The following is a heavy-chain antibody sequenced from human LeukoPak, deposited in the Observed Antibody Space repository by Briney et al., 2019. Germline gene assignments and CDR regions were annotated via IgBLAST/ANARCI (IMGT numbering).Heavy chain of an antibody. J-gene: IGHJ4*02. Sequence: SETLSLTCAVYGGSFSGYYWSWIRQPPGKGLEWIGEINHSGSTNYNPSLKSRVTISVDTSKNQFSLKLSSVTAADTAVYYCARHHGQLGGSDYWGQGTLVTVSS. D-gene: IGHD6-6*01. CDR3: ARHHGQLGGSDY. CDR2: INHSGST. CDR1: GGSFSGYY. V-gene: IGHV4-34*01.